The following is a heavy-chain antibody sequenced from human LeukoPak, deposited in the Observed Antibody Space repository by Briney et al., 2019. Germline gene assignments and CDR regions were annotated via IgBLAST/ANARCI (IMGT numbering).Heavy chain of an antibody. V-gene: IGHV3-23*01. CDR3: AKDGLTIFGVINDAFDI. CDR2: ISASGGTT. Sequence: GGSLRLSCAVSGFTFGTYAMSWVRRAPGKGLEWVSTISASGGTTYYADSVKGRFTISRDDFKNTLYLQMNTLRAEDTALYYCAKDGLTIFGVINDAFDIWGQGTMVTVSS. D-gene: IGHD3-3*01. J-gene: IGHJ3*02. CDR1: GFTFGTYA.